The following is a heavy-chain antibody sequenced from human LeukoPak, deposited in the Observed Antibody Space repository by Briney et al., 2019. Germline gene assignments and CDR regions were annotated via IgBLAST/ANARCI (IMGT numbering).Heavy chain of an antibody. V-gene: IGHV1-18*01. J-gene: IGHJ5*02. CDR3: ARVYSGYDRFDP. Sequence: GASVTVSFKASGYTFTSYGISWVRQAPGQGLERMGWISAYNGNTNYAQKLQGRVTMTTDTSTSTAYMELRSLRSDDTAVYYCARVYSGYDRFDPWGQGTLVTVSS. CDR1: GYTFTSYG. D-gene: IGHD5-12*01. CDR2: ISAYNGNT.